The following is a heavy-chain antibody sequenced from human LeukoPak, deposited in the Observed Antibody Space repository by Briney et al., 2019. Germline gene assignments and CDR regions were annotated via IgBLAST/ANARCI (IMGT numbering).Heavy chain of an antibody. CDR3: AREVAYSSGWYRFFDS. Sequence: SETLSLTCTVSGGSISGYYWSWIRQPPGKGLEWIVYVYYSGSTNYNPSFKSRVTISVDTSKKQFSLKLSSVTAADTAVYYCAREVAYSSGWYRFFDSWGQGTLVTVSS. V-gene: IGHV4-59*12. CDR2: VYYSGST. CDR1: GGSISGYY. D-gene: IGHD6-19*01. J-gene: IGHJ4*02.